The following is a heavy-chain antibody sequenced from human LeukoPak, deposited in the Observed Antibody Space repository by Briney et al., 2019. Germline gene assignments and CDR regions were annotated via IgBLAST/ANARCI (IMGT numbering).Heavy chain of an antibody. CDR2: IYYSGST. CDR1: GGSISSSSYY. V-gene: IGHV4-39*07. D-gene: IGHD6-13*01. Sequence: PSETLSLTCTVSGGSISSSSYYWGWIRQPPGKGLEWIGSIYYSGSTYYNPSLKSRVTISVDTSKNQFSLKLSSVTAADTAVYYCAREDGIAAAGYMDVWGKGTTVTVSS. CDR3: AREDGIAAAGYMDV. J-gene: IGHJ6*03.